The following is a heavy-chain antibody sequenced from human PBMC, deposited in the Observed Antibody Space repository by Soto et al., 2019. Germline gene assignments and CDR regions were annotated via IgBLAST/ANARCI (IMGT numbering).Heavy chain of an antibody. CDR2: INHSGST. CDR1: GGSFSGYY. CDR3: ARDGSMHPRIIAVYGYNDY. V-gene: IGHV4-34*01. D-gene: IGHD6-19*01. Sequence: QVQLQQWGAGLLKPSETLSLTCAVYGGSFSGYYWSWIRQPPGKGLEWIGEINHSGSTNYNPSLKSRVTISVDTYKNQFSLKLRSVTGADTAVYDCARDGSMHPRIIAVYGYNDYCGQGTLVTVSS. J-gene: IGHJ4*02.